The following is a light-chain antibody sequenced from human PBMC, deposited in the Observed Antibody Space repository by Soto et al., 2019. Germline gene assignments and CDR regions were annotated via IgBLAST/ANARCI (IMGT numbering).Light chain of an antibody. CDR1: SSDVGGYNY. CDR3: SLYTSSSTLV. J-gene: IGLJ1*01. V-gene: IGLV2-14*03. Sequence: QSVLTQPASVSGSPGQSITISCTGTSSDVGGYNYVSWYQHHPGKAPKLMIYDVSNRPSGVSNRLSGSKSGNTASLTISGLQAEDEADYYCSLYTSSSTLVFGTGTKVTVL. CDR2: DVS.